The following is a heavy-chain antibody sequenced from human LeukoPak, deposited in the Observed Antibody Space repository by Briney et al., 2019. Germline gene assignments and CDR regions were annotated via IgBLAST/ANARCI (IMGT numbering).Heavy chain of an antibody. D-gene: IGHD3-22*01. V-gene: IGHV4-39*02. CDR1: GGSISSSSYY. Sequence: SETLSLTCTVSGGSISSSSYYWGWIRQPPGKGLEWIGSIYYSGSTYYNPSLKSRVTISVDTSKNQFSLKLSSVTAADTALYYCAREFTEYYYDSSKASYWGQGTLVTVSS. CDR2: IYYSGST. CDR3: AREFTEYYYDSSKASY. J-gene: IGHJ4*02.